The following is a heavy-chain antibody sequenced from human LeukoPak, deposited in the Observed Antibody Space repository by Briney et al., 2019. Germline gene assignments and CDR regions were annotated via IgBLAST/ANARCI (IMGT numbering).Heavy chain of an antibody. CDR2: INPSGGST. J-gene: IGHJ4*02. CDR3: ARPYCSSTSCYAQFDY. D-gene: IGHD2-2*01. Sequence: GASVKVSCKASGYTFTNYYIHWVRQAPGQGLEWMGIINPSGGSTSYAQKFQGRVTMTRDMSTSTVYMELSSLRSEDTAVYYCARPYCSSTSCYAQFDYWGQGTLVTVSS. CDR1: GYTFTNYY. V-gene: IGHV1-46*01.